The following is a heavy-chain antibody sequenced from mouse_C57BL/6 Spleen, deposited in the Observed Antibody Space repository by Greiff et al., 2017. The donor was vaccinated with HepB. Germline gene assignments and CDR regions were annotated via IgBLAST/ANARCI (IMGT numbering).Heavy chain of an antibody. Sequence: QVQLQQPGAELVKPGASVKLSCKASGYTFTSYWMHWVKQRPGQGLEWIGMIHPNSGSTNYNEKFKSKATLTVDKSSSTAYMQLSSLTSEDSAVYYCARRITTDYYAMDYWGQGTSVTVSS. CDR1: GYTFTSYW. CDR2: IHPNSGST. J-gene: IGHJ4*01. CDR3: ARRITTDYYAMDY. D-gene: IGHD1-1*01. V-gene: IGHV1-64*01.